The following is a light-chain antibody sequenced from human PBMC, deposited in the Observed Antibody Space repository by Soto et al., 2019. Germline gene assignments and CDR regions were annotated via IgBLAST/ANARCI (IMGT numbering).Light chain of an antibody. CDR3: QQCGTSSWT. J-gene: IGKJ1*01. CDR1: QTLSNNY. V-gene: IGKV3-20*01. Sequence: EVVLTQSPGTLSLSPGERATLSCRASQTLSNNYLAWYQQKPGQTPRLLIYDASSRATGIPDRFSGSGSGTDFTLTISRLEPEDFAVYYCQQCGTSSWTFGQGTTVEIK. CDR2: DAS.